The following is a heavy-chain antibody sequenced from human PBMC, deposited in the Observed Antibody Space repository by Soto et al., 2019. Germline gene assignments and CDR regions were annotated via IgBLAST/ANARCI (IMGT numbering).Heavy chain of an antibody. CDR1: GGSVSSGSYY. CDR3: ARALVVPAAIPRMRFDP. V-gene: IGHV4-61*01. Sequence: SETLSLTXTVSGGSVSSGSYYWSWIRQPPGKGLEWIGYIYYSGSTNYNPSLKSRVTISVDTSKNQFSLKLSSVTAADTAVYYCARALVVPAAIPRMRFDPWGQGTWSPSPQ. J-gene: IGHJ5*02. D-gene: IGHD2-2*02. CDR2: IYYSGST.